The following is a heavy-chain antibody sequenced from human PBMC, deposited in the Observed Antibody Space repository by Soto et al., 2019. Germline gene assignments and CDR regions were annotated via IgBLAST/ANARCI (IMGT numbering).Heavy chain of an antibody. CDR1: GGSISSSNW. CDR2: IYHSGST. CDR3: ARASHYDFWKIXI. J-gene: IGHJ3*02. V-gene: IGHV4-4*02. Sequence: SETLSLTCAVSGGSISSSNWWSWVRQPPGKGLEWIGEIYHSGSTNYNPSLKSRVTISVDKSKNQFSLKLSSVTAADTAVYYCARASHYDFWKIXIWGQGTMVTVSS. D-gene: IGHD3-3*01.